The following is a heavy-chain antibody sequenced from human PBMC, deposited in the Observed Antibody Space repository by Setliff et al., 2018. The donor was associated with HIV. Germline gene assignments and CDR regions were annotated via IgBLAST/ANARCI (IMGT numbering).Heavy chain of an antibody. CDR2: IKSKTDGWPT. CDR3: ATEGYNRPLDY. Sequence: PGGSLRLSCAASAFTFSNAWMSWVRQAPGKGLEWVGRIKSKTDGWPTDYAAPVKGRFIISTDDSKKTLYLQMNSLKTEDTAVYYCATEGYNRPLDYWGQGTLVTVSS. J-gene: IGHJ4*02. V-gene: IGHV3-15*01. CDR1: AFTFSNAW. D-gene: IGHD5-12*01.